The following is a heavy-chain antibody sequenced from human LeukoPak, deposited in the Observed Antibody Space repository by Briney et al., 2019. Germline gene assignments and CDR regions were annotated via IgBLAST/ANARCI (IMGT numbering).Heavy chain of an antibody. CDR1: GGSISSYY. J-gene: IGHJ4*02. CDR2: IYYSGST. CDR3: ARGDAFFDY. V-gene: IGHV4-59*01. Sequence: SETLSLTCTVSGGSISSYYWSWIRQPPGKGLEWIGYIYYSGSTNYNPSLKSRVTISVDTSKNQFSLKLSSVTAADTAVYYCARGDAFFDYWGQGTLVTVSS.